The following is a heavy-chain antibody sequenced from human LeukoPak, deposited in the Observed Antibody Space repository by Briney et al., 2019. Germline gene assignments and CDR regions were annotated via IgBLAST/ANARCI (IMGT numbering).Heavy chain of an antibody. CDR2: ISGSGGST. Sequence: GGSLRLSCAASGFTFSSYAMSWVRQAPGKGLEWVSAISGSGGSTYYADSVKGRFTISRDNSKNTLYLQMNRLRAEDTAFYYCTRDSLRCSSTSCYREEYWGQGTLVTVSS. CDR1: GFTFSSYA. CDR3: TRDSLRCSSTSCYREEY. V-gene: IGHV3-23*01. D-gene: IGHD2-2*01. J-gene: IGHJ4*02.